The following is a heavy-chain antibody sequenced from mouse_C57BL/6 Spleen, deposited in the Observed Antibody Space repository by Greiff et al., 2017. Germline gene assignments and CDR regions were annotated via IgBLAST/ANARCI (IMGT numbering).Heavy chain of an antibody. CDR2: INPGSGGT. Sequence: VQLQQSGAELVRPGTSVKVSCKASGYAFTNYLIEWVKQRPGQGLEWIGVINPGSGGTNYNEKFKGKGTLTADKSSRTAYMQLSSLKSEDSAVYFCARGDYYGRDWGQGTTLTVSS. J-gene: IGHJ2*01. V-gene: IGHV1-54*01. D-gene: IGHD1-1*01. CDR3: ARGDYYGRD. CDR1: GYAFTNYL.